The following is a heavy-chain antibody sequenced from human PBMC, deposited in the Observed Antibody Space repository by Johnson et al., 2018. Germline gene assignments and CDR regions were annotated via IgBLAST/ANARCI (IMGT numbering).Heavy chain of an antibody. CDR1: GFTFSRHG. J-gene: IGHJ6*02. CDR2: IYFDGSNK. CDR3: ARWGTPKIMDG. D-gene: IGHD3-16*01. Sequence: QVQLVQSGGGVVQPGGSLRLSCAASGFTFSRHGMHWVRQAPGKGLEWVAIIYFDGSNKYYADSVKGRFTISRDNSRDTVYLQMNSLRAEDTAVYYCARWGTPKIMDGWGQGTTVTVSS. V-gene: IGHV3-33*01.